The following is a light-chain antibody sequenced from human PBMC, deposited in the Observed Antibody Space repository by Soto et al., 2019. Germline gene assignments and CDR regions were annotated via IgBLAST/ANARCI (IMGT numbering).Light chain of an antibody. V-gene: IGKV3-20*01. CDR1: QSIGKNY. CDR2: DAS. J-gene: IGKJ4*01. CDR3: HQYASSPLT. Sequence: EIVLTQSPGTLSLSPGERAALSCRASQSIGKNYLGWYQQKPGQSPRLLIYDASNRATGTPDRFSGNASGTDFTLTISRLEPEDFAVYYCHQYASSPLTFGGGTKVEI.